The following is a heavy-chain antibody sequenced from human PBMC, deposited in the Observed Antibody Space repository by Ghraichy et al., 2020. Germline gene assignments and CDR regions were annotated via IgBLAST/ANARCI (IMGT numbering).Heavy chain of an antibody. CDR1: GFTFSNYG. D-gene: IGHD1-26*01. CDR3: ARGSHYDASDI. V-gene: IGHV1-18*01. J-gene: IGHJ3*02. Sequence: ASVKVSCKASGFTFSNYGFNWVRQAPGQGLEWVGWISAYSGSTNLAQKYQDRVIMTTDTSTNTVYLEMRGLRSDDTALYFCARGSHYDASDIWGQGTMVTVS. CDR2: ISAYSGST.